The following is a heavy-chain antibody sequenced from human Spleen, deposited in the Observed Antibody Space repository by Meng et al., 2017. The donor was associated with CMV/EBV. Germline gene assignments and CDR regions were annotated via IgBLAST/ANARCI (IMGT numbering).Heavy chain of an antibody. J-gene: IGHJ3*02. CDR2: IYYSGST. D-gene: IGHD3-3*01. CDR3: ARVFGVSGGAFDI. V-gene: IGHV4-39*07. CDR1: GGSISSSSYY. Sequence: GSLRLSSTVSGGSISSSSYYWGWIRQPPGKGLEWIGRIYYSGSTYYNPSLKSRVTISVDTSKNQSSQKLSSVTAADTAVYYYARVFGVSGGAFDIWGQGTMVTVSS.